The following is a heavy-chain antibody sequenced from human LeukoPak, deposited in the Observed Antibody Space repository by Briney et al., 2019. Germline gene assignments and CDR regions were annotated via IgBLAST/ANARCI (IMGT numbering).Heavy chain of an antibody. D-gene: IGHD2-15*01. Sequence: GGSLRLSCAASGFTVGSNYMSWVRQAPGKGREWVSVIYAGGSTYYADSVKGRFTISRDNSKNTLYLQMSSLRAEDTAVYYCARGFCSGGSCYDFDYWGQGTLVTVSS. V-gene: IGHV3-53*01. CDR1: GFTVGSNY. J-gene: IGHJ4*02. CDR2: IYAGGST. CDR3: ARGFCSGGSCYDFDY.